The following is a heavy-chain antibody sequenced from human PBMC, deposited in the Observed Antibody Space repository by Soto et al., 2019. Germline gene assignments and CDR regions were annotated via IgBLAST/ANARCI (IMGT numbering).Heavy chain of an antibody. J-gene: IGHJ4*02. CDR2: ISHDGSNK. V-gene: IGHV3-30-3*01. D-gene: IGHD6-19*01. CDR1: GFSFSSCA. Sequence: QVQLVESGGGVVQPGRSLRLSCAASGFSFSSCAMHWVRQAPGKGLEWVADISHDGSNKYYADSVKGRFTISRDNSGNTVYLQMNSLRPDDTAVYYCARVHLAVAGIAYYFDYWGQGTLVTVSS. CDR3: ARVHLAVAGIAYYFDY.